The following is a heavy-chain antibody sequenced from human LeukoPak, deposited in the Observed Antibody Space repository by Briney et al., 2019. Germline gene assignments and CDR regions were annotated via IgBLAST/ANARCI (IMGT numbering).Heavy chain of an antibody. V-gene: IGHV4-34*01. CDR2: INHSGST. Sequence: PSETLSLTCAVYGESSSGYYWSWIRQPPGEGLEWLGEINHSGSTNFNPSLKSRVTVSVDTSKKQFSLKLRSVTAADTAVYYCAGYFGYYYYGMDVWGQGTTVTVSS. J-gene: IGHJ6*02. D-gene: IGHD3-9*01. CDR3: AGYFGYYYYGMDV. CDR1: GESSSGYY.